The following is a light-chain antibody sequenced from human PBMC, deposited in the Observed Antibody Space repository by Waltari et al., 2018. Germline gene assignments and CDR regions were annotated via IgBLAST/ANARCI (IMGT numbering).Light chain of an antibody. Sequence: QLVLTQSPSASASLGASVKITCTLSSGHSSNIIAWLQQQPGKGPRYLMKVNSDGSHWKGDEIPDRFSGSSSGAERYLTIASLQSEDEADYYCETGGHGTWVFGGGTKLTVL. CDR3: ETGGHGTWV. J-gene: IGLJ3*02. CDR1: SGHSSNI. V-gene: IGLV4-69*01. CDR2: VNSDGSH.